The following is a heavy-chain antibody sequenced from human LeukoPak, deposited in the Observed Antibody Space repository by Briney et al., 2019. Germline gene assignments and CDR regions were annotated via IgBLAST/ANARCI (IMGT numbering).Heavy chain of an antibody. J-gene: IGHJ5*02. Sequence: GSVNVSCKASGYTFTSYDINWVRQATGQGLEWMGWMNPNSGNTGYVQKFQGRVTMTRNTSISTAYMELSSLRSEDTAVYYCARDRSIAARPAPGWFDPWGQGTLVTVSS. D-gene: IGHD6-6*01. CDR2: MNPNSGNT. CDR1: GYTFTSYD. V-gene: IGHV1-8*01. CDR3: ARDRSIAARPAPGWFDP.